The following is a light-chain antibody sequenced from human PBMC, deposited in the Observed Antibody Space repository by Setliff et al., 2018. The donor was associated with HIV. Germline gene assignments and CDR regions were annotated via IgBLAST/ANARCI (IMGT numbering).Light chain of an antibody. J-gene: IGLJ1*01. Sequence: QSALTHPASPSASPVQSITISCTGTSSDVGGYNYVSWYRQHPGKAPKLMIYDVSNRPSGVSNRFSGSKSGNTASLTISGLQAEDEADYYCSSYTSSTTLPYVFGTGTKVTVL. CDR2: DVS. V-gene: IGLV2-14*03. CDR1: SSDVGGYNY. CDR3: SSYTSSTTLPYV.